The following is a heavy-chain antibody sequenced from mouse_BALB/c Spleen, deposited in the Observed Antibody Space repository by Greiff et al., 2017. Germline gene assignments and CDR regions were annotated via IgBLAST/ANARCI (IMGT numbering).Heavy chain of an antibody. CDR1: GFTFSSFG. CDR3: ARSGYYGSSYDFDV. Sequence: EVKLMESGGGLVQPGGSRKLSCAASGFTFSSFGMHWVRQAPEKGLEWVAYISSGSSTIYYADTVKGRFTISRDNPKNTLFLQMTSLRSEDTAMYYCARSGYYGSSYDFDVWGAGTTVTVSS. D-gene: IGHD1-1*01. V-gene: IGHV5-17*02. J-gene: IGHJ1*01. CDR2: ISSGSSTI.